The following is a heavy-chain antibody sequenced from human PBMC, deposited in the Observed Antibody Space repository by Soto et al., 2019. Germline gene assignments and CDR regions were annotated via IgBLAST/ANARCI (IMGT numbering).Heavy chain of an antibody. Sequence: QVQLVQSGAEVKKPGSSVKVSCKASGGTFSPSTVNWVRQAPGQGLEWLGRIIPFLGVTNYAQKFEARDTRTADTTTNSAYMEQRGLRFEDTAVYYCARDWESTVSTWSFGAFWGRGTLVTVSS. CDR2: IIPFLGVT. CDR1: GGTFSPST. J-gene: IGHJ4*02. D-gene: IGHD3-10*01. CDR3: ARDWESTVSTWSFGAF. V-gene: IGHV1-69*08.